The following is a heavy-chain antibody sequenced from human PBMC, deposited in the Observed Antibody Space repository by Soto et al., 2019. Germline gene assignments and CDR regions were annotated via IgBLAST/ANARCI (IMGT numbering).Heavy chain of an antibody. V-gene: IGHV3-33*06. CDR3: AKDPWTTVLYYMDV. D-gene: IGHD4-17*01. CDR2: IWYDGSNK. Sequence: PGGSLRLSCAASGFTFSSYVMHWVRQAPGKGLEWVAVIWYDGSNKYYADSVKGRFTISRDNSKNTLYLQMNSLRAEDTAVYYCAKDPWTTVLYYMDVWGKGTTVTVSS. J-gene: IGHJ6*03. CDR1: GFTFSSYV.